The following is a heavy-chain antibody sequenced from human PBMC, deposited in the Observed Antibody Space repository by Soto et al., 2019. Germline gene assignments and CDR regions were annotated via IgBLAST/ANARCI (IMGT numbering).Heavy chain of an antibody. CDR3: PRDQSWHDLVWWFDP. CDR2: IIPMFSTK. Sequence: ASVKVSCKASGGTFSRYAMSWARQAPGQGLEWMGGIIPMFSTKNYAHKLQGRVTITADESTSTAYMELNSLTSEDTALYYCPRDQSWHDLVWWFDPWGQGTLVPVSP. D-gene: IGHD1-1*01. J-gene: IGHJ5*02. CDR1: GGTFSRYA. V-gene: IGHV1-69*01.